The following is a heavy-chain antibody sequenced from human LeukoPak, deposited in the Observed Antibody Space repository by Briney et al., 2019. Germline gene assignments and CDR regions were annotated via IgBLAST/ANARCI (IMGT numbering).Heavy chain of an antibody. J-gene: IGHJ3*02. CDR3: AKEFTPESSGFDAFAI. Sequence: PGGSLRLSCAASGFTFSAYEMDWVRQAPGKGLEWVSYISGRGGTIYYADSVRGRFTISRDNAKNSPYLQMNSLRAEDTAVYYCAKEFTPESSGFDAFAIWGQGTMVTVSS. CDR2: ISGRGGTI. V-gene: IGHV3-48*03. D-gene: IGHD6-19*01. CDR1: GFTFSAYE.